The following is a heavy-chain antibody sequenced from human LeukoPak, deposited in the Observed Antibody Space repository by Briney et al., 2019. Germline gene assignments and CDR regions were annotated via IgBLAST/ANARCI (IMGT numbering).Heavy chain of an antibody. CDR2: INSDGTTT. Sequence: GGSLRLSCAASGFTFSRHWMFWVRHAPGKGLVCVSRINSDGTTTNYADSVKGRFTISRDNAKNTLSLQLNSLRAEDTAVYYCASSGITVTGSYYYYMDVWGKGTTVAVSS. CDR3: ASSGITVTGSYYYYMDV. J-gene: IGHJ6*03. V-gene: IGHV3-74*01. D-gene: IGHD4-17*01. CDR1: GFTFSRHW.